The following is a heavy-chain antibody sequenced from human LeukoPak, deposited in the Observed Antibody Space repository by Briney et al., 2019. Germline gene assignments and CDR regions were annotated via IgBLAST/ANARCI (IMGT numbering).Heavy chain of an antibody. D-gene: IGHD3-10*01. CDR2: ISAYNGNT. CDR3: ARGGVAPRGPYYYSYMDV. CDR1: GYTFTSYG. V-gene: IGHV1-18*01. Sequence: ASVKVSCKASGYTFTSYGISWVRQAPGQGLEWMGWISAYNGNTNYVQELQGRVTVTTDTSTSTAYMELRSLRSDDTAVYYCARGGVAPRGPYYYSYMDVWGKGTTVTVSS. J-gene: IGHJ6*03.